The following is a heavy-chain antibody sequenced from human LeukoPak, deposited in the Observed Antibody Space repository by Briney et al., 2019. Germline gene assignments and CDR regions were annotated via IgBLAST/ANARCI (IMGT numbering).Heavy chain of an antibody. V-gene: IGHV3-64D*06. CDR2: IGGSGNGFSI. J-gene: IGHJ4*02. CDR3: VKDFGRIRGTPDS. CDR1: GFVFTIYT. Sequence: AGGSLRLSCSASGFVFTIYTMYWVRQAPGKGPEYVSTIGGSGNGFSIYYADSVKGRFTISRDDSKSILYLQMNGLRSEDTAVYYCVKDFGRIRGTPDSWGQGTLVTVSS. D-gene: IGHD1-26*01.